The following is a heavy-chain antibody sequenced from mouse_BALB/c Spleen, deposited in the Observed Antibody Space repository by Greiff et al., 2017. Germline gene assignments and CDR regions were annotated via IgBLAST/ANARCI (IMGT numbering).Heavy chain of an antibody. D-gene: IGHD2-4*01. J-gene: IGHJ3*01. CDR1: GFTFSSYA. CDR2: ISSGGSYT. CDR3: ARGHYDKRAWFAY. Sequence: EVKLVESGGGLVKPGGSLKLSCAASGFTFSSYAMSWVRQSPEKRLEWVAEISSGGSYTYYPDTVTGRFTISRDNAKNTLYLEMSSLRSEDTAMYYCARGHYDKRAWFAYWGQGTLVTVSA. V-gene: IGHV5-9-4*01.